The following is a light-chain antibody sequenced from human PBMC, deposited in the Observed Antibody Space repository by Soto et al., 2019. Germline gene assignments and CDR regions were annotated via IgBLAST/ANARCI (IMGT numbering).Light chain of an antibody. CDR2: GVS. CDR3: SSYAGTNNFV. Sequence: SVLTQPPSASGSPGQSVTISCTGTSSDVGGYNYVSWYQQHPDKAPKVMIYGVSKRPSGVPDRFSGSKSGNTASLTVSGLQAEDEADYYCSSYAGTNNFVFGGGTKLTVL. J-gene: IGLJ2*01. CDR1: SSDVGGYNY. V-gene: IGLV2-8*01.